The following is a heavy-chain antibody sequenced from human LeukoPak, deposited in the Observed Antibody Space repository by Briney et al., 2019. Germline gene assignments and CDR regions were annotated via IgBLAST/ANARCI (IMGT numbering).Heavy chain of an antibody. CDR2: ISSSGITI. D-gene: IGHD1-26*01. Sequence: PGGSLRLSCAASGFTFSDYYMSWIRQAPGKGLEGVSYISSSGITIYYADSVKGRFTISRDNAKNSLYLQMNSLRAEDTAVYYCAQESKWELPSGWGQGTLVTVSS. J-gene: IGHJ4*02. V-gene: IGHV3-11*01. CDR1: GFTFSDYY. CDR3: AQESKWELPSG.